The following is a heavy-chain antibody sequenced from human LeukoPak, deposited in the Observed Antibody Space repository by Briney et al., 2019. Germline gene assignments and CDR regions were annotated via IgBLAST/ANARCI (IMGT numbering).Heavy chain of an antibody. Sequence: PGGSLRLSCAASGFTFSSYSMNWVRQAPGNGLEWVSSISSSSSYIYYADSVKGRFTISRDNAKNSLYLQMNSLRAEDTTVYYCARDGYNDFDYWGQGTLVTVSS. CDR2: ISSSSSYI. J-gene: IGHJ4*02. CDR1: GFTFSSYS. D-gene: IGHD5-24*01. V-gene: IGHV3-21*01. CDR3: ARDGYNDFDY.